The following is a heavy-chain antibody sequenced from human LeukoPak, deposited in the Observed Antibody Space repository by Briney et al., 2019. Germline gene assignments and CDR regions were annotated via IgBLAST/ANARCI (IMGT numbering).Heavy chain of an antibody. Sequence: GGSLRLSCAASGFTFSYYWMHWVRQAPGEGLEWVSGIIDVGDTYYADSVKGRFTTFRDSFKNTLYLQMNSLRAEDTATYYCAKDYCRGGNCPLPFFDSWGQGTLVTVSS. V-gene: IGHV3-23*01. D-gene: IGHD2-15*01. CDR3: AKDYCRGGNCPLPFFDS. J-gene: IGHJ4*02. CDR1: GFTFSYYW. CDR2: IIDVGDT.